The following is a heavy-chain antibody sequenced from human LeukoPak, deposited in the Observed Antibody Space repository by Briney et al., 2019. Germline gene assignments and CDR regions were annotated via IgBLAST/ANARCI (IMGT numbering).Heavy chain of an antibody. Sequence: GESLKISCKGSGYSFSSYWIGWVRQMPGKGLEWMGIIYPGDSNTRYSPSFQGQVAISADKSISAAYLQWTSLKASDTAMYYCARQPGSGTDYFDYWGQGTLVTVSS. CDR2: IYPGDSNT. CDR1: GYSFSSYW. D-gene: IGHD3-10*01. J-gene: IGHJ4*02. V-gene: IGHV5-51*01. CDR3: ARQPGSGTDYFDY.